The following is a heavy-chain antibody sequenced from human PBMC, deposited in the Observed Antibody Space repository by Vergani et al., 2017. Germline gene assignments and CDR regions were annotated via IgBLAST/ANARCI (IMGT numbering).Heavy chain of an antibody. CDR1: GRSISSYY. V-gene: IGHV4-59*01. Sequence: QVQLQESGPGLVKPSETLSLTCTVSGRSISSYYWSWIRQPPGKGLEWIGYIYYSGSTNYNPSLKSRVTISVDTSKNQFSLKLSSVTAADTAVYYCARARGGYSGYDPDYYYYGMDVWGQGTTVTVSS. D-gene: IGHD5-12*01. J-gene: IGHJ6*02. CDR3: ARARGGYSGYDPDYYYYGMDV. CDR2: IYYSGST.